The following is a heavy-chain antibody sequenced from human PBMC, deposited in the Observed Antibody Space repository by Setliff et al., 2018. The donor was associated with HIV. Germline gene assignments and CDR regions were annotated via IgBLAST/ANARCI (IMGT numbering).Heavy chain of an antibody. J-gene: IGHJ6*02. CDR1: GYTFTDNY. V-gene: IGHV1-2*02. Sequence: GASVKVSCKASGYTFTDNYIHWVRQAPGQGLEWMAWIDPNSGGTNYAQKFQGRVTMTRDKSISTAYMELSGLTSYDSDVYYCARYLVVVPVAVGGLDVWGQGTTVTVSS. CDR2: IDPNSGGT. D-gene: IGHD2-2*01. CDR3: ARYLVVVPVAVGGLDV.